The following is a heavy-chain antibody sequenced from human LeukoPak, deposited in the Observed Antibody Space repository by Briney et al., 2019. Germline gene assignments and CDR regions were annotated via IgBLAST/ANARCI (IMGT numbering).Heavy chain of an antibody. Sequence: SETLSLTCAVSGGSISSGGYSWSWIRQPPGKGLEWIGYVYHSGSTYYNPSLKSRVTISVDTSKNQFSLKLSSVTAADTAVYYCAREIWAHILTGFHYYYGMDVWGQGTTVTVSS. V-gene: IGHV4-30-2*01. D-gene: IGHD3-9*01. CDR1: GGSISSGGYS. CDR3: AREIWAHILTGFHYYYGMDV. J-gene: IGHJ6*02. CDR2: VYHSGST.